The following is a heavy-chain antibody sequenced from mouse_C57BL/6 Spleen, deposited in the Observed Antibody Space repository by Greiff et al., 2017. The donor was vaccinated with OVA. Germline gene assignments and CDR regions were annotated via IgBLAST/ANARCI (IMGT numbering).Heavy chain of an antibody. V-gene: IGHV1-69*01. CDR3: TRTITTVVADYYAMDY. CDR2: IDPSDSYT. D-gene: IGHD1-1*01. Sequence: VQVVESGAELVMPGASVKLSCKASGYTFTSYWMHWVKQRPGQGLEWIGEIDPSDSYTNYNQKFKGKSTLTVDKSSSTAYMKLSSLTSEDSAVYYCTRTITTVVADYYAMDYWGQGTSVTVSS. J-gene: IGHJ4*01. CDR1: GYTFTSYW.